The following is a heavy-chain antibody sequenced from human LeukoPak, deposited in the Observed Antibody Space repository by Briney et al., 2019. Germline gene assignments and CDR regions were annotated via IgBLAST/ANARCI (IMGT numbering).Heavy chain of an antibody. CDR3: ARGRPKSDIVATITQGTYFDY. J-gene: IGHJ4*02. D-gene: IGHD5-12*01. V-gene: IGHV4-34*01. Sequence: PSETLSLTCAVYGGSFSGYYWSWIRQPPRKWLEWIGETNHSGSTNYNPSLKSRVTISVDTSKNQFSLKMSSVTAADTAVYYCARGRPKSDIVATITQGTYFDYWGQGTLVTVSS. CDR2: TNHSGST. CDR1: GGSFSGYY.